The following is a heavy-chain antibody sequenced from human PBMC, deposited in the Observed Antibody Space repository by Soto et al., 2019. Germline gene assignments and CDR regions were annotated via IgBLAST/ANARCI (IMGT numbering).Heavy chain of an antibody. CDR1: GCPFSSYG. CDR2: IWYDGSNK. Sequence: GGSLRLSCAASGCPFSSYGMHWVRQAPGKGLEWVAVIWYDGSNKYYADSVKGRFTISRDNSKNTLYLQMNSLRAEDTAVYYCARDGYCSSTSCSSLYYYYYMDVWGKGTTVTVSS. J-gene: IGHJ6*03. V-gene: IGHV3-33*01. D-gene: IGHD2-2*01. CDR3: ARDGYCSSTSCSSLYYYYYMDV.